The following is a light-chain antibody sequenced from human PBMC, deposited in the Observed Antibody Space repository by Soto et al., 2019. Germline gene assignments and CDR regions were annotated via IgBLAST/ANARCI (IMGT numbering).Light chain of an antibody. J-gene: IGKJ2*01. CDR1: QSVSSD. CDR2: DGS. Sequence: EIVMTQSPSTLYVSPVERCTLPCRASQSVSSDLVWYQQKPGRAPRLLIYDGSTRATGIPARFSGSGSGTEFTLSISSLQSEDFAVYYCQQYNDWPSYTFGQGTKVDSK. CDR3: QQYNDWPSYT. V-gene: IGKV3-15*01.